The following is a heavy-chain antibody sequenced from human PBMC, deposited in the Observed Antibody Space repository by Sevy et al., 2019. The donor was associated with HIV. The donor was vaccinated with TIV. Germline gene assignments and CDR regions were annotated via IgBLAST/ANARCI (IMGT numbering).Heavy chain of an antibody. CDR3: ARGENDDEFFQY. J-gene: IGHJ1*01. CDR2: TSYDGSHK. Sequence: WGSLRLSCTVSGFIFSNFAMHWVRQAPGKGLECVAVTSYDGSHKYYADSVKGRFTVSRDNSRNILSLEMNSLRRDDTAVYYCARGENDDEFFQYWGQGTLVTVSS. CDR1: GFIFSNFA. D-gene: IGHD1-26*01. V-gene: IGHV3-30*04.